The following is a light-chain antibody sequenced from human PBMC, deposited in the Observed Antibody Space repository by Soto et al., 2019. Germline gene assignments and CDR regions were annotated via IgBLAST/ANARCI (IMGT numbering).Light chain of an antibody. Sequence: DIPMTQSPSTLSASVGDRVTITCRASQSISSWLAWYQQKPGKAPKLLIYKASSLESGVPSRFSGSGSGTEFTLTISSLQPDDFATYYCQQYNSGGFIFGPGTKVDIK. CDR2: KAS. V-gene: IGKV1-5*03. J-gene: IGKJ3*01. CDR1: QSISSW. CDR3: QQYNSGGFI.